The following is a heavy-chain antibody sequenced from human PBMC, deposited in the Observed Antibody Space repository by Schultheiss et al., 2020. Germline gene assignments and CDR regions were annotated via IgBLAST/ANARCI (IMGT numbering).Heavy chain of an antibody. CDR3: ARVGMKMATISPFGY. CDR1: GLTFSTYA. Sequence: GGSLRLSCAASGLTFSTYAMHWVRQAPGEGLEWVAVISHDGSNKYYADSVKGRFTISRDNSKNTLFLQMNSLRAEDTAVYYCARVGMKMATISPFGYWGQGNLGTVSS. J-gene: IGHJ4*02. V-gene: IGHV3-30-3*01. D-gene: IGHD5-24*01. CDR2: ISHDGSNK.